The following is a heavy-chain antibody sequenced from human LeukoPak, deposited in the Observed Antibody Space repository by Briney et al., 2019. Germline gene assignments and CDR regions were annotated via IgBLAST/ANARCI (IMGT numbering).Heavy chain of an antibody. Sequence: PSQTLSLTCTVSGGSISSGDYYWSWIRQPPGKGLEWLGYIYYSGSTYYNPSLKSRVTISVDTSKNQFSLKLSSVTAADTAVYYCARENRIAARRKEYWFDPWGQGTLVTVSS. D-gene: IGHD6-6*01. V-gene: IGHV4-30-4*08. J-gene: IGHJ5*02. CDR3: ARENRIAARRKEYWFDP. CDR2: IYYSGST. CDR1: GGSISSGDYY.